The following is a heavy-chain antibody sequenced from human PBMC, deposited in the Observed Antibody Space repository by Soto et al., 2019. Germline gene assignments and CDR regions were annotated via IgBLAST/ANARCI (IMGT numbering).Heavy chain of an antibody. V-gene: IGHV3-21*01. CDR2: ISSSSSYI. D-gene: IGHD3-16*01. CDR1: GFTFSRYS. Sequence: EVQLVESGGGLVKPGGSLRLSCAASGFTFSRYSMNWVRQAPGKGLEWVASISSSSSYISYADSVKGRFTISRDNAKNSLYLQMNSLRAEDTAVYYCARGGNDYDYYYGMDVWGQGTTVTVSS. CDR3: ARGGNDYDYYYGMDV. J-gene: IGHJ6*02.